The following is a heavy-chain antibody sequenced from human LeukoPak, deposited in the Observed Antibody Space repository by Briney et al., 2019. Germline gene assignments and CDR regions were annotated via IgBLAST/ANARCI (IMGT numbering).Heavy chain of an antibody. J-gene: IGHJ5*02. CDR2: IYYSGST. Sequence: SETLSLTCAVYGGSFSGYYWSWIRQPPGKGLEWIGYIYYSGSTNYNPSLKSRVTISVDTSKNQFSLKLSSVTAADTAVYYCARTGYSSSWAWFDPWGQGTLVTVSS. V-gene: IGHV4-59*01. CDR3: ARTGYSSSWAWFDP. CDR1: GGSFSGYY. D-gene: IGHD6-13*01.